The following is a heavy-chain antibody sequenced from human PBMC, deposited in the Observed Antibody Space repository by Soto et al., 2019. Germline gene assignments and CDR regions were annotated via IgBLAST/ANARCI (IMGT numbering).Heavy chain of an antibody. CDR3: AKRIYCTNGVCYELVNFDY. D-gene: IGHD2-8*01. J-gene: IGHJ4*02. Sequence: PGGSLRLSCAASGFTFSSYGMHWVRQAPGKGLEWVAVISYDGSNKYYADSVKGRFTISRDNSKNTLYLQMNSLRAEDTAVYYCAKRIYCTNGVCYELVNFDYWGEATRVTVSS. CDR1: GFTFSSYG. V-gene: IGHV3-30*18. CDR2: ISYDGSNK.